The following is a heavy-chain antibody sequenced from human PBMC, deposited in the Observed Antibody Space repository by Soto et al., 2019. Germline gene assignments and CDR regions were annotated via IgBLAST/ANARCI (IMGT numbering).Heavy chain of an antibody. V-gene: IGHV4-31*03. J-gene: IGHJ4*02. Sequence: QVQLQESGPGLVKPSQTLSLTCTVSGGSISSGGYYWSWIRQHPGKGLEWIGYIYYSGSTYYNPSIKSRVTISVDTSKNQFSLKLSSVTAADTAVYYCARRGYSGYGPGGAVDYWGQGTLVTVSS. D-gene: IGHD5-12*01. CDR1: GGSISSGGYY. CDR2: IYYSGST. CDR3: ARRGYSGYGPGGAVDY.